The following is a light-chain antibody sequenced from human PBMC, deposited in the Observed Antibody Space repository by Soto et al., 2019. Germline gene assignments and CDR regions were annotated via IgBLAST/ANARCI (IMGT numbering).Light chain of an antibody. J-gene: IGLJ1*01. V-gene: IGLV2-14*02. Sequence: QSALTQPASVSGSPGQSITIPCTGTSSDVGSYNLVSWFQQHPGKVPKLIIYEGTKRPSGVSDRFSGSKSGNTASLTISGLQAEDEADYYCQSYDSSLSGSVFGTGTKVTVL. CDR3: QSYDSSLSGSV. CDR2: EGT. CDR1: SSDVGSYNL.